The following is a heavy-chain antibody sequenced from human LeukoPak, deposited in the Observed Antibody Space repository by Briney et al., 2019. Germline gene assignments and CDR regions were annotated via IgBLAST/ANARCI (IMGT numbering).Heavy chain of an antibody. CDR3: ARGPLSRCSGGSCRRYYYGMDV. CDR1: GGSFCGYY. Sequence: SETLSLTCAVSGGSFCGYYWSWIRQPPGKGMEWIGEINHSGSTNYNPSLKSRVTISVDTSKNQFSLKLSSVTAADTAVYYCARGPLSRCSGGSCRRYYYGMDVWGQGTTVTVSS. V-gene: IGHV4-34*01. D-gene: IGHD2-15*01. CDR2: INHSGST. J-gene: IGHJ6*02.